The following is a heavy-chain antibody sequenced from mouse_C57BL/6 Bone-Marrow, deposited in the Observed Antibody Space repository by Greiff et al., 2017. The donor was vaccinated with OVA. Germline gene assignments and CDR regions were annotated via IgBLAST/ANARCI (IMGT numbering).Heavy chain of an antibody. J-gene: IGHJ3*01. CDR2: IDPENGDT. CDR3: TTLYAWFAY. Sequence: VQLQQSGAELVRPGASVKLSCTASGFNIKDDYMHWVKQRPVQGLEWIGWIDPENGDTEYASKFQGKATITADTSSNTAYLQLSSLTSEDTAVYYCTTLYAWFAYWGQGTLVTVSA. CDR1: GFNIKDDY. V-gene: IGHV14-4*01. D-gene: IGHD1-3*01.